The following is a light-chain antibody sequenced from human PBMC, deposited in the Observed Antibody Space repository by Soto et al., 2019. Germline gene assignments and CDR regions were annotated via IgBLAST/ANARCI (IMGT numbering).Light chain of an antibody. J-gene: IGKJ1*01. CDR3: QQYNSYST. V-gene: IGKV1-5*02. Sequence: DIQMPQSPSTLSASVGDRTTIICRPSQRISAYWAWYQQKPGKAPKLLIYDASSLESGVPSRFSGSGSGTEFTLTISSLQPDDFATYYCQQYNSYSTFGQGTKVEIK. CDR1: QRISAY. CDR2: DAS.